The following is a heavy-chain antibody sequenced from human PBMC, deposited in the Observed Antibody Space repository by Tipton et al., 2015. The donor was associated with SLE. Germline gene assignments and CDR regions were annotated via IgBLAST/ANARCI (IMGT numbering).Heavy chain of an antibody. J-gene: IGHJ4*02. D-gene: IGHD2-8*01. V-gene: IGHV4-39*07. CDR1: GGSIRSSRHF. Sequence: PGLVKPSETLSLTCTVSGGSIRSSRHFWGWIRQPPGKGLEWIGVLYYSGNTYYNPSLKSPVTLSIDTSKNQFSLKMRSVTAADTAVYFCARGYCSDGVCYGFGFFDYWGQGTLVTVSS. CDR3: ARGYCSDGVCYGFGFFDY. CDR2: LYYSGNT.